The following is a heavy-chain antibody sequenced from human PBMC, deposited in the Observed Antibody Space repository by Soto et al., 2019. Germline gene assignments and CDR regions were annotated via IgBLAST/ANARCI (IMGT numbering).Heavy chain of an antibody. CDR2: TYYRSKWYN. Sequence: SQTLSLICAISGDSVSSNSAAWNWIRQSPSRGLEWLGRTYYRSKWYNDYAVSVKSRITINPDTSKNQFSLQLNSVTPEDTAVYYCAREGAGSGWYTAVAFDIWGQGTMVTVSS. CDR3: AREGAGSGWYTAVAFDI. CDR1: GDSVSSNSAA. J-gene: IGHJ3*02. V-gene: IGHV6-1*01. D-gene: IGHD6-19*01.